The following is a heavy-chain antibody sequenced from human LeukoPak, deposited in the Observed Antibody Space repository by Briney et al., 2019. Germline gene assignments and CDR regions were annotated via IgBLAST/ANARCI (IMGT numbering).Heavy chain of an antibody. Sequence: GGSLRLSCAASGFTFSSYAMSWVRQAPGKGLEWVSAISGSGGSTYYGDSVKGRFTISRDNSKNTLYLQMNSLRAEDTAVYYCAKDEYYDSSGYYYVVSFDSWGQGTLVTVSS. J-gene: IGHJ4*02. CDR1: GFTFSSYA. CDR2: ISGSGGST. D-gene: IGHD3-22*01. CDR3: AKDEYYDSSGYYYVVSFDS. V-gene: IGHV3-23*01.